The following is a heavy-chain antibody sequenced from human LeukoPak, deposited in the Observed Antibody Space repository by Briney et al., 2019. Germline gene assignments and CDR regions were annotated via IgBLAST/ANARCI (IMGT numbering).Heavy chain of an antibody. D-gene: IGHD1-1*01. J-gene: IGHJ4*02. CDR3: ARSGPPGAGNPAGFDY. Sequence: ASVKVSCKASGYTFTDYYVYWVRQAPGQGLEWMGWINPNSGDTNYAQKFQGRVTMTRDTSISTAYMDLSSLRSEDTAVYYCARSGPPGAGNPAGFDYWGQGTLVTVSS. V-gene: IGHV1-2*02. CDR1: GYTFTDYY. CDR2: INPNSGDT.